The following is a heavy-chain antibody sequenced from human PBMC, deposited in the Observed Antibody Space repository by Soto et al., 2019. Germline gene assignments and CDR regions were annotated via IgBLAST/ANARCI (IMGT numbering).Heavy chain of an antibody. D-gene: IGHD6-13*01. V-gene: IGHV1-46*01. CDR2: IYPSGGGT. CDR1: GYTFITYN. CDR3: AKDGSNWAFDY. J-gene: IGHJ4*02. Sequence: QVQLVQSGAEVKEPGASVKVSCKASGYTFITYNLHWVRQAPGQGLKWMGIIYPSGGGTRYAQKFQGRLTMTRDTSTSTLYMELSSLRSEDTALYYCAKDGSNWAFDYWGQGTLVTVSS.